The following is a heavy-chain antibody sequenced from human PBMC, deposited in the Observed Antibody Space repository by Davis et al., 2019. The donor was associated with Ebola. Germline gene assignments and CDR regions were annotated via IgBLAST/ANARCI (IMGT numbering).Heavy chain of an antibody. CDR1: GYTFTGYY. CDR2: INPNSGGT. CDR3: ARESSSGADAFDI. V-gene: IGHV1-2*05. D-gene: IGHD2-15*01. Sequence: ASVKVSCKASGYTFTGYYMHWVRQAPGQGLEWMGRINPNSGGTNYAQKFQGRVTMTRDTSISTAYMELSRLRSDDTVVYYCARESSSGADAFDIWGQGTMVTVSS. J-gene: IGHJ3*02.